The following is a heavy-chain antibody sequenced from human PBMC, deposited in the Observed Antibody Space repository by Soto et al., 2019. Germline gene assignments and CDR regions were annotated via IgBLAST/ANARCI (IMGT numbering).Heavy chain of an antibody. CDR1: GYTFTSYG. D-gene: IGHD6-19*01. CDR3: ASDLAVALDHV. Sequence: QVQLVQSGAEVKKPGASVKVSCKASGYTFTSYGISWVRQAPGQGLEWMGGISAYHGNTKYAQKHQGRVTMTTDPSTGTAHMELRSLRPDDTAVYDSASDLAVALDHVRGQGTTVTVS. J-gene: IGHJ6*02. CDR2: ISAYHGNT. V-gene: IGHV1-18*01.